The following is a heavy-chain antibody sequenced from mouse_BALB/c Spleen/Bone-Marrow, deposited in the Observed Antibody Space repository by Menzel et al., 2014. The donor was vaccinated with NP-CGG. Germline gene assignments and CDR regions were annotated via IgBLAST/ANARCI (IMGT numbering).Heavy chain of an antibody. CDR2: INSDGGVT. V-gene: IGHV5-6-3*01. CDR1: GFTFSSYG. D-gene: IGHD2-1*01. Sequence: EVKVVESGGGLVQPGGSLKLSCAASGFTFSSYGMSWVRQTPDKRLELVATINSDGGVTYYPDSVKGRFTISRDNAKNTLYLQMSSLKSEDTAMYYCARENPYGNYFDYWGQGTTLTVSS. J-gene: IGHJ2*01. CDR3: ARENPYGNYFDY.